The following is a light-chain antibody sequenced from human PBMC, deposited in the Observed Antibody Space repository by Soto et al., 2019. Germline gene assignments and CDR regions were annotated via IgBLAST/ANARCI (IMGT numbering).Light chain of an antibody. Sequence: QSALTQPASVSGSPGQSITISCIGTSSDVGGSKYVSWYQQHPGKAPKLMIYEVNNRPSGVSSRFSGSKSGNTASLTISGLQADDETDYYCCSFTTSSTYVFGTGTKVTVX. CDR1: SSDVGGSKY. J-gene: IGLJ1*01. CDR3: CSFTTSSTYV. CDR2: EVN. V-gene: IGLV2-14*01.